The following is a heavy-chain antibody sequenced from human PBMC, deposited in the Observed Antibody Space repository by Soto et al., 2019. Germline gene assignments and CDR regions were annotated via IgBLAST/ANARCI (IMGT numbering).Heavy chain of an antibody. CDR1: GYTFTSYG. Sequence: AASVKVSCKASGYTFTSYGISWVRQAPGQGLEWMGWISAYNGNTNYAQKLQGRVTMTTDTSTSTAYMELRSLRSDDTAVYYCARDLFTMIVVVTPGHAFDIWGQGTMVTVSS. J-gene: IGHJ3*02. V-gene: IGHV1-18*04. D-gene: IGHD3-22*01. CDR3: ARDLFTMIVVVTPGHAFDI. CDR2: ISAYNGNT.